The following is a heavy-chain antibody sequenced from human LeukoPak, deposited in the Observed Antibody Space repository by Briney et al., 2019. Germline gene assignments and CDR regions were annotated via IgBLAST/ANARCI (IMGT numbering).Heavy chain of an antibody. CDR2: IGGSGSTT. CDR1: GLTFGNCG. D-gene: IGHD3-10*01. V-gene: IGHV3-23*01. Sequence: PGGSLRLSCVASGLTFGNCGMNWVRQAPGKGLEWVSSIGGSGSTTYYADSVRGRFTISRDNSKNSMYLQMSSLRAEDTAIYYCAEVESSYCRIWGQGTLVTVSS. J-gene: IGHJ4*02. CDR3: AEVESSYCRI.